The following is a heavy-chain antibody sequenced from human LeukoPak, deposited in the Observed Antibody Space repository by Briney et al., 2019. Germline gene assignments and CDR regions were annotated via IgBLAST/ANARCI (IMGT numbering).Heavy chain of an antibody. D-gene: IGHD3-3*01. V-gene: IGHV3-30*03. J-gene: IGHJ4*02. Sequence: GGSLRLSCAASGFTFSSYGMHWVRQAPGKGLEWVAVISYDGSNKYYADSVKGRFTISRDNAKNSLYLQMNSLRAEDTAVYYCARVGYDFWSGYRSFDYWGQGTLVTVSS. CDR1: GFTFSSYG. CDR2: ISYDGSNK. CDR3: ARVGYDFWSGYRSFDY.